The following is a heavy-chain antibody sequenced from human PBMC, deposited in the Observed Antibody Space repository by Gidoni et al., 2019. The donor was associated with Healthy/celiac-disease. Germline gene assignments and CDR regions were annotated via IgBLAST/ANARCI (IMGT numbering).Heavy chain of an antibody. D-gene: IGHD2-21*02. Sequence: EVQLVQSGAEVKKPGESLRISCKGSGYSFTSYWISWVRQMPGKGLEWMGRIDPSDSYTNYRPSFQGHVTISADKSISTAYLQWSSLKASDTAMYYCARQAYCGGDCYFYWYFDLWGRGTLVTVSS. CDR3: ARQAYCGGDCYFYWYFDL. V-gene: IGHV5-10-1*03. CDR1: GYSFTSYW. CDR2: IDPSDSYT. J-gene: IGHJ2*01.